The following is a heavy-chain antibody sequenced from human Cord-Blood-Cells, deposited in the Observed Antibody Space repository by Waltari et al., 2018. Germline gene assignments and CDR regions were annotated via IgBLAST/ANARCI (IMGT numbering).Heavy chain of an antibody. J-gene: IGHJ3*02. CDR3: ARVSGYCSSTSCYAFDI. Sequence: QVQLVQSGAEVKKPGASVKVSCKASGYTFTGYYMTWVRQAPGQGLEWMGRINPNSGGTNYAQKFQGRVTMTRDTSISTAYMELSRLRSDDTAVYYCARVSGYCSSTSCYAFDIWGQGTMVTVSS. CDR2: INPNSGGT. V-gene: IGHV1-2*06. D-gene: IGHD2-2*01. CDR1: GYTFTGYY.